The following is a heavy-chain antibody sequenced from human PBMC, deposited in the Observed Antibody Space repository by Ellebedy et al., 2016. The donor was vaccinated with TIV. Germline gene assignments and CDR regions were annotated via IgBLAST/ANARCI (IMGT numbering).Heavy chain of an antibody. CDR1: GFTFNVYA. CDR2: ISQDGQTP. D-gene: IGHD3-16*01. Sequence: GESLKISXAASGFTFNVYAMSWVRQTPGKGLEWVSTISQDGQTPYYADSVKGRFTISRDNSKNTLYLQMNSLRAEDTAVYYCARDRPENIGGVGGMDVWGQGTTVTVSS. CDR3: ARDRPENIGGVGGMDV. V-gene: IGHV3-23*01. J-gene: IGHJ6*02.